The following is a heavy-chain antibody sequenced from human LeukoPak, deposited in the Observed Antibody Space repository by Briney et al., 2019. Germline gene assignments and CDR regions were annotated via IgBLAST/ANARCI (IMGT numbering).Heavy chain of an antibody. CDR1: GGTFSSYA. CDR3: ALPEVRLQFRSFDY. Sequence: SVKVSCKASGGTFSSYAISWVRQAPGQGLEWVGGIIPIFGTANYAQKFQGRVTITADESTSTAYMELSSLRSEDTAVYYCALPEVRLQFRSFDYWGQGTLVTVSS. CDR2: IIPIFGTA. J-gene: IGHJ4*02. V-gene: IGHV1-69*01. D-gene: IGHD5-24*01.